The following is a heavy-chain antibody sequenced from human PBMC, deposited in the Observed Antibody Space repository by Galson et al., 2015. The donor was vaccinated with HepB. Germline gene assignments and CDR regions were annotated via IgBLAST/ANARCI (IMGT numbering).Heavy chain of an antibody. CDR2: ISAYNGNT. D-gene: IGHD5-24*01. Sequence: SVKVSCKASGYTFTSYGISWVRQAPGQGLEWMGWISAYNGNTNYAQKLQGRVTMTTDTSTRTAYMELRSLRSDDTAVYYCASRRDGYNEGWFDPWGQGTLVTVSS. V-gene: IGHV1-18*01. J-gene: IGHJ5*02. CDR1: GYTFTSYG. CDR3: ASRRDGYNEGWFDP.